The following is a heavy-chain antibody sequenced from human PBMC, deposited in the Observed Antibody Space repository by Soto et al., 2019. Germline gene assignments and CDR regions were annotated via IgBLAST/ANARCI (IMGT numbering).Heavy chain of an antibody. V-gene: IGHV3-23*01. CDR2: LLRPGRST. D-gene: IGHD3-16*01. CDR3: AKDAIANDGIWLMDS. Sequence: PRLSCAVSGFMFSDYAMTWARQAPGKELEWVSGLLRPGRSTYYADSVKGRFTISGDTSANTVYLQMDSLRAEDTAVYYCAKDAIANDGIWLMDSWGQGTVVTVSS. CDR1: GFMFSDYA. J-gene: IGHJ5*02.